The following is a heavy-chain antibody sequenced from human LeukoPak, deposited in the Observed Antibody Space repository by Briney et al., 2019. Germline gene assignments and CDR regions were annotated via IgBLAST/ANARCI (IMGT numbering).Heavy chain of an antibody. CDR1: GYTFTNYG. J-gene: IGHJ4*02. V-gene: IGHV1-18*01. CDR2: VSAYADNT. D-gene: IGHD2-15*01. CDR3: ARDCIGCHGFDH. Sequence: ASVKVSCKASGYTFTNYGISWVRQAPGQGLEWMEWVSAYADNTNYVQKVQGRVTMTTDTSTRTAYMELRSLRSDDTAVYYCARDCIGCHGFDHWGQGTLVTVSS.